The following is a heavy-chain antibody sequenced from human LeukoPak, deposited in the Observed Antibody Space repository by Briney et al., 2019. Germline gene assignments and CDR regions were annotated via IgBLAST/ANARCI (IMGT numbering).Heavy chain of an antibody. J-gene: IGHJ6*03. CDR2: INPDSGAT. CDR1: GYTFTGYY. V-gene: IGHV1-2*02. D-gene: IGHD2-2*01. CDR3: ARGEGGSSTRFYYYYYMDV. Sequence: ASVKVSCKTSGYTFTGYYMHWVRQAPGQGLEWMGWINPDSGATNYAQKFQGRVTMTRDTSISTAYMELSRLRSDDTAVYYCARGEGGSSTRFYYYYYMDVLGKATTVTVSS.